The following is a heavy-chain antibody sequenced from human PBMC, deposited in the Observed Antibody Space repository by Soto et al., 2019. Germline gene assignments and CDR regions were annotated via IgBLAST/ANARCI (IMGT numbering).Heavy chain of an antibody. Sequence: GGSLRLSCAASGFSFNTYWMSWTRQTPGKGLEWVANINPEGNAKTYVDPVKGRFFVSRDNTRNSLDLQMTSLRVEDSAIYFCAAWDISNIWGQGILVTVSS. J-gene: IGHJ4*02. CDR2: INPEGNAK. CDR1: GFSFNTYW. V-gene: IGHV3-7*01. D-gene: IGHD2-15*01. CDR3: AAWDISNI.